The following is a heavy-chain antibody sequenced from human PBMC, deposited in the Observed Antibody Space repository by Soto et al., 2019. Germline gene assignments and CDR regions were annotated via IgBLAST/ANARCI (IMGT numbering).Heavy chain of an antibody. J-gene: IGHJ6*02. D-gene: IGHD2-15*01. CDR1: GGTFSSYD. CDR3: ARDTSVGRLLGSGYCYYGMDV. V-gene: IGHV1-69*06. Sequence: QVQLVQSGAEVKKPGASVKVSCKASGGTFSSYDISWVRQAPGQGLEWMGGIIPIFGTANYAQKFQGRVTITAGKSTSTAYMELSSLRSEDTAVYSCARDTSVGRLLGSGYCYYGMDVWGQGTTVTVSS. CDR2: IIPIFGTA.